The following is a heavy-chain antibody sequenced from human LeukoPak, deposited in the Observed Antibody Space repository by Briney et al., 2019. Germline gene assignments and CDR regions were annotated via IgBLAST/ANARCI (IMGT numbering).Heavy chain of an antibody. V-gene: IGHV5-51*01. J-gene: IGHJ4*02. CDR3: ARQYDSSGYEAGY. CDR1: GYSFTSYW. CDR2: IYPGDSDT. Sequence: GESLKISCKGSGYSFTSYWIGWVRQMPGEGLEWMGIIYPGDSDTRYSPSFQGQVTISADKSISTAYLQWSSLKASDTAMYYCARQYDSSGYEAGYWGQGTLVTVSS. D-gene: IGHD3-22*01.